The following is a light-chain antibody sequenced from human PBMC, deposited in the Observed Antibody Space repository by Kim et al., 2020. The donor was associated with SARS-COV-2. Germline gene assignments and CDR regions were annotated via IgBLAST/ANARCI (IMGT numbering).Light chain of an antibody. Sequence: SYELTQPPSVSVSPGQTARITCPGDALPKQYAYWYQQKPGQAPLLVIDKDSERPSGIPERFSGSSSGTTVTLIISGVQAEDEADYFCQSADSSGTSVVFGGGTQLTVL. CDR1: ALPKQY. J-gene: IGLJ2*01. V-gene: IGLV3-25*03. CDR2: KDS. CDR3: QSADSSGTSVV.